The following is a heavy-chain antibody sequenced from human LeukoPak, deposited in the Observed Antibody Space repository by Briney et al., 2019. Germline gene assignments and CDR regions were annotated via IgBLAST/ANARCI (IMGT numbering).Heavy chain of an antibody. D-gene: IGHD2-2*02. CDR3: ATQEDCSSTSCYKPSDYYYYMDV. CDR2: IYYSGST. Sequence: SQTLSLTCTVSGGSISSGDYYWSWTRQPPGKGLEWIGYIYYSGSTYYNPSLKSRVTISIDTSKNQFSLKLTSVTAADTAVYYCATQEDCSSTSCYKPSDYYYYMDVWGKGTTVTVSS. V-gene: IGHV4-30-4*08. J-gene: IGHJ6*03. CDR1: GGSISSGDYY.